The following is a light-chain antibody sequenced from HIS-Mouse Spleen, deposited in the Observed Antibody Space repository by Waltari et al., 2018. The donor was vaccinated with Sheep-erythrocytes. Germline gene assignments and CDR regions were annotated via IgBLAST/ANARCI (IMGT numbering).Light chain of an antibody. Sequence: SYELTQPPSVSVSPGQTASITCSGDKLGDKYACWYQQKPGQSPVRVIYQDSNRPSGIPERFSGSNPGNTATLTVSGTQAMDEADYYCQAWDSSTAWVFGGGTKLTVL. J-gene: IGLJ3*02. CDR1: KLGDKY. CDR3: QAWDSSTAWV. V-gene: IGLV3-1*01. CDR2: QDS.